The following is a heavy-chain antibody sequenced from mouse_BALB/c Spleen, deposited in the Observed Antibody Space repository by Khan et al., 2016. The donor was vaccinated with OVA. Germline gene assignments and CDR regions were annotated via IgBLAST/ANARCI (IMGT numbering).Heavy chain of an antibody. CDR2: VSTGGSYT. J-gene: IGHJ3*01. V-gene: IGHV5-6*01. CDR1: GFNFSTYG. CDR3: TRLAYYYDSEGFAY. Sequence: EVQLVESGGDLVKPGGSLKLSCAASGFNFSTYGMSWVRQTPDKRLEWVATVSTGGSYTYYPASVKGRFTISRDNAKNTLYLQMSGLKSEDTAIFYCTRLAYYYDSEGFAYWGQGTLVTVSA. D-gene: IGHD1-1*01.